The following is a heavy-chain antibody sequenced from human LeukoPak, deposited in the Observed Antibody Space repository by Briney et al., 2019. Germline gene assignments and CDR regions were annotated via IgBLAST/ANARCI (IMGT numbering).Heavy chain of an antibody. V-gene: IGHV3-66*02. CDR1: GFTVSSNY. Sequence: GGSLRLSXAASGFTVSSNYMSWVRQAPGKGLEWVSVIYSGGSTYYADSVKGRFTIFRDNSKNTLYLQMNSLRAEDTAVYYCARGGDYSNWFDPRGQGTLVTVSS. CDR2: IYSGGST. D-gene: IGHD4-17*01. J-gene: IGHJ5*02. CDR3: ARGGDYSNWFDP.